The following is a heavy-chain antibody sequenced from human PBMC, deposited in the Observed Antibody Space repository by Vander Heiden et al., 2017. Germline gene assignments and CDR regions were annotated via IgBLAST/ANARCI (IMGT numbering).Heavy chain of an antibody. J-gene: IGHJ6*02. CDR2: INSDGSST. CDR3: ARDGKIGEPYYYYGMDV. Sequence: EVQLVESGGGLVQPGGSLRLSCSASGFTFRSYWMHWVRQAPGKGLVWVSRINSDGSSTSYADSVKGRFTISRDNAKNTLYLQMNSLRAEDTAVYYCARDGKIGEPYYYYGMDVWGQGTTVTVSS. CDR1: GFTFRSYW. V-gene: IGHV3-74*01. D-gene: IGHD3-10*01.